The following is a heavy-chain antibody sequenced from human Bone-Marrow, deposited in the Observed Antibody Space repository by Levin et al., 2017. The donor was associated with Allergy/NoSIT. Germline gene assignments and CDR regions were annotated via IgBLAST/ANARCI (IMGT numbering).Heavy chain of an antibody. CDR3: ARDLPSTSRAGVRAGEDY. CDR1: GYTFTSYG. CDR2: ISAYNGNT. V-gene: IGHV1-18*01. J-gene: IGHJ4*02. D-gene: IGHD2-2*01. Sequence: GASVKVSCKASGYTFTSYGISWVRQAPGQGLEWMGWISAYNGNTNYAQKLQGRVTMTTDTSTSTAYMELRSLRSDDTAVYYCARDLPSTSRAGVRAGEDYWGQGTLVTVSS.